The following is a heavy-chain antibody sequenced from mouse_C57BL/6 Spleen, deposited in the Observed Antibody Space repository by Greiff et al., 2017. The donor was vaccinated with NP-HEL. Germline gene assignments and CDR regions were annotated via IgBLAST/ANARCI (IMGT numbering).Heavy chain of an antibody. Sequence: QVQLQQSGPELVKPGASVKISCKASGYAFSSSWMNWVKQRPGKGLEWIGRIYPGDGDTNYNGKFKGKATLTADKSSSTAYMQLSSLTSEDSAVYFCASAPYDYEGFAYWGQGTLVTVSA. CDR1: GYAFSSSW. D-gene: IGHD2-4*01. CDR3: ASAPYDYEGFAY. J-gene: IGHJ3*01. V-gene: IGHV1-82*01. CDR2: IYPGDGDT.